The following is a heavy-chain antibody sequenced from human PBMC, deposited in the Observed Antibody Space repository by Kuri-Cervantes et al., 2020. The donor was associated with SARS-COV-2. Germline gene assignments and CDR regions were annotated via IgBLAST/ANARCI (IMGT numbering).Heavy chain of an antibody. D-gene: IGHD3-10*01. J-gene: IGHJ6*02. CDR1: GFTFSTYA. CDR3: AKAYSHPGLVRGVLTNFYYGMDV. CDR2: ISGSGDST. V-gene: IGHV3-23*01. Sequence: GESLKISCAASGFTFSTYAMSWVRQAPGEGLEWVSGISGSGDSTYYADSVKGRFTVSRDNSKNTLYLQMNSLRAEDTAVYYCAKAYSHPGLVRGVLTNFYYGMDVWGQGTTVTVSS.